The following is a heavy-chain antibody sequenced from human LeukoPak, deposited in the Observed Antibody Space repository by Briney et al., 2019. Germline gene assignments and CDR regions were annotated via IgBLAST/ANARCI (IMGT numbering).Heavy chain of an antibody. D-gene: IGHD2-15*01. CDR1: GGTFSSYT. CDR2: IIPILGIA. V-gene: IGHV1-69*02. CDR3: ARVAKWSGRSNAFDI. J-gene: IGHJ3*02. Sequence: SVKVSCKASGGTFSSYTISRVRQAPGQGLEWMGRIIPILGIANYAQKFQGRVTITADKSTSTAYMELSSLRSEDTAMYYCARVAKWSGRSNAFDIWGQGTMVTVSS.